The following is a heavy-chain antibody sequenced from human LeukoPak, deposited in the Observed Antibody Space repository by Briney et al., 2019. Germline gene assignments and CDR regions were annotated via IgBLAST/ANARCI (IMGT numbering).Heavy chain of an antibody. D-gene: IGHD3-10*01. Sequence: GGSLRHSCAASGFTFSSYGMHWVRQAPGKGLEWVAVISYDGSNKYYADSVKGRFTISRDNSKNTLYLQMNSLRAEDTAVYYCAKGDGSGSYYRNWLDPWGQGTLVTVSS. CDR2: ISYDGSNK. CDR1: GFTFSSYG. CDR3: AKGDGSGSYYRNWLDP. V-gene: IGHV3-30*18. J-gene: IGHJ5*02.